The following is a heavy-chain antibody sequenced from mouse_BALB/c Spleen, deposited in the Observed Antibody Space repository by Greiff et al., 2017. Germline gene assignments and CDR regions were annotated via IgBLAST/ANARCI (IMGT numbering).Heavy chain of an antibody. CDR2: INPYNGGT. V-gene: IGHV1S135*01. Sequence: VQLQQSGPELVKPGASMKISCKASGYSFTGYTMNWVKQSHGKNLEWIGLINPYNGGTSYNQKFKGKATLTVDKSSNTAYMQLSSLTSEDSAVYYCARGGKSSYYAMDYWGQGTSVTVSS. CDR1: GYSFTGYT. J-gene: IGHJ4*01. D-gene: IGHD1-1*02. CDR3: ARGGKSSYYAMDY.